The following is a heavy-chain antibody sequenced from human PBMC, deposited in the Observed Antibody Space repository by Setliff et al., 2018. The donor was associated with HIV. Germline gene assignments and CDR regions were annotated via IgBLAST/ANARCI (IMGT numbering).Heavy chain of an antibody. V-gene: IGHV1-8*02. CDR1: GYRFNTYG. Sequence: ASVKVSCKASGYRFNTYGISWVRQATGQGLEWMGWMNPNSGNTGYAQKFQGRVTMTRNTSISTAYMELSSLRSEDTAVYYCTRLPPPYYYMDVWGKGTTVTVSS. CDR3: TRLPPPYYYMDV. J-gene: IGHJ6*03. CDR2: MNPNSGNT.